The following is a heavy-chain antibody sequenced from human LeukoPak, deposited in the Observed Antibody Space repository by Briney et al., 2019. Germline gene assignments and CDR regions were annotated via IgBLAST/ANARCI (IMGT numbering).Heavy chain of an antibody. D-gene: IGHD5-12*01. CDR1: GFTFSRYG. J-gene: IGHJ2*01. CDR2: IKQDGSEK. V-gene: IGHV3-7*02. CDR3: ARGVPTILYWYLDL. Sequence: PGGSLRLSCAASGFTFSRYGMSWVRQAPGKGLEWVANIKQDGSEKYYVDSVRGRFTISRDNAKNSLYLQMNSLRAEDTAVYYCARGVPTILYWYLDLWGRGTLVTVSS.